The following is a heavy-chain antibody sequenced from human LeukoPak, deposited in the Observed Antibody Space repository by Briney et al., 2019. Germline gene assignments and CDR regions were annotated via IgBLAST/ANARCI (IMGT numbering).Heavy chain of an antibody. CDR1: GGSISSGSYY. D-gene: IGHD1-26*01. CDR3: ARVRGSSGSYEYYHYMDV. Sequence: SETLSLTRSVSGGSISSGSYYWSWIRQPAGKGLEWIGRIYTSGSTNYNPSLKSRVTISVDTSKKQFSLKLSSVTAADTAVYYCARVRGSSGSYEYYHYMDVWGKGTTVTISS. CDR2: IYTSGST. J-gene: IGHJ6*03. V-gene: IGHV4-61*02.